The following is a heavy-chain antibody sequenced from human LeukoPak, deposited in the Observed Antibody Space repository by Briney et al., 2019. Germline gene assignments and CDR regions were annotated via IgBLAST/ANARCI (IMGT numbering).Heavy chain of an antibody. J-gene: IGHJ4*02. CDR2: ISAYNGNT. Sequence: ASVKVSCKASGYTFTSYGISWVRQAPGQGLEWMGWISAYNGNTNYAQRLQGRVTMTTDTSTSTAYMEPRSLRSDDTAVYYCARDTDIVVVPAAIRVDYWGQGTLATVSS. V-gene: IGHV1-18*01. CDR1: GYTFTSYG. D-gene: IGHD2-2*01. CDR3: ARDTDIVVVPAAIRVDY.